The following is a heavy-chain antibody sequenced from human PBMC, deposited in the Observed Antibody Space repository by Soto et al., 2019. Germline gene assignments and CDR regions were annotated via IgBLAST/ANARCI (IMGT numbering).Heavy chain of an antibody. CDR2: TGTGRSTK. Sequence: GGSLRLSCAASGFTFRNYGMNWVRQAPGKGLEWVSYTGTGRSTKSYADTVKGRFTISRDNAKNSLYLQMNSLRAEDTAVYYCARDQLYYNDISGRPLNAFDVWGQGTMVTVSS. V-gene: IGHV3-48*01. CDR3: ARDQLYYNDISGRPLNAFDV. D-gene: IGHD3-22*01. J-gene: IGHJ3*01. CDR1: GFTFRNYG.